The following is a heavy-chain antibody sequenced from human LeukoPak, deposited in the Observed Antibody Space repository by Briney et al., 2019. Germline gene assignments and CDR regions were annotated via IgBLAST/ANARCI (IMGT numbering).Heavy chain of an antibody. CDR1: GFTFSSYS. J-gene: IGHJ4*02. V-gene: IGHV3-23*01. D-gene: IGHD6-19*01. Sequence: PGGSLRLSCAASGFTFSSYSMSWVRQAPAKGLEWVSTISGSGGSTYYADSVKGRFTISRDNSKNTLYLQMNSLRTEDTAVYYCASPKYSSGPFNYWGQGTLVTVSS. CDR2: ISGSGGST. CDR3: ASPKYSSGPFNY.